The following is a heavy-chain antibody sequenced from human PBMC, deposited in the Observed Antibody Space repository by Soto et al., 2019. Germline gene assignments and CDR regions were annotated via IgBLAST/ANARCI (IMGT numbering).Heavy chain of an antibody. J-gene: IGHJ4*02. CDR3: AREGTGLGYCSSTSCQYPPDY. V-gene: IGHV3-30*03. CDR2: ISYDGSNK. D-gene: IGHD2-2*01. Sequence: QVQLVESGGGVVQPGRSLRLSCAASGFTFSSYGMHWVRQAPGKGLEWVAVISYDGSNKYYADSVKGRFTISRDNSKNTLYLQMNSLRAEDTAVYYCAREGTGLGYCSSTSCQYPPDYWGQGTLVTVSS. CDR1: GFTFSSYG.